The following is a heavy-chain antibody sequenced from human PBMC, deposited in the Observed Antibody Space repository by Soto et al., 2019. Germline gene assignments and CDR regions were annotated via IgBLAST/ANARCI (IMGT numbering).Heavy chain of an antibody. CDR3: ARDHTPDQHSHGMDV. Sequence: VSLQHSGEFFTAYYIHCVRPAPGQGLELLGWINPETGATNSPQKFQGRVTMTSDTSISTAYMELSSLMSDDTAVYYCARDHTPDQHSHGMDVWGQGTTV. J-gene: IGHJ6*02. CDR2: INPETGAT. CDR1: GEFFTAYY. D-gene: IGHD2-2*01. V-gene: IGHV1-2*02.